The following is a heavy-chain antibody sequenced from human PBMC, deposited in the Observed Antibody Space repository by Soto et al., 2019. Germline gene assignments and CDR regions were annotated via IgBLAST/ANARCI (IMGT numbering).Heavy chain of an antibody. CDR3: ARSVRFLEWILDGSWFDT. Sequence: PSETLSLTCPFSGGSISSGDHYWSWVRQHPGKGLEWIGYIYYSGTTYYNPSLKSRVTISIDTSKNRFSLNLTSVTAADTAVYYCARSVRFLEWILDGSWFDTWGQGNLVTVSS. V-gene: IGHV4-31*03. CDR1: GGSISSGDHY. J-gene: IGHJ5*01. CDR2: IYYSGTT. D-gene: IGHD3-3*01.